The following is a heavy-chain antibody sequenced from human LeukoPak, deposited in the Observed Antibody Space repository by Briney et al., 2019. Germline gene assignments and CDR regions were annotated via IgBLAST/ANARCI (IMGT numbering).Heavy chain of an antibody. D-gene: IGHD5-18*01. V-gene: IGHV3-23*01. CDR1: GFTFSSYA. CDR3: ARDRGYSCGY. CDR2: ISGSGDST. J-gene: IGHJ4*02. Sequence: PAESLRLSCAASGFTFSSYAMNWVRQAPGKGLEWVSTISGSGDSTYYADSVKGRFTISRDNSKNTLYLQMNSLRAEDTAVYYCARDRGYSCGYWGQGTLVTVSS.